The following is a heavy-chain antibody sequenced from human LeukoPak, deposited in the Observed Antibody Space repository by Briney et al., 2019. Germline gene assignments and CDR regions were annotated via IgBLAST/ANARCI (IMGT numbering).Heavy chain of an antibody. CDR1: GGSFSGYY. CDR3: AREAYHDFWSGSWRSYYYMDV. V-gene: IGHV4-34*01. J-gene: IGHJ6*03. CDR2: INHSGST. Sequence: PSETLSLTCAVYGGSFSGYYWSWIRQPPGKGLEWIGEINHSGSTNYNPSLKSRVTISVDTSKTLFSLKLSSVTAADTAVYYCAREAYHDFWSGSWRSYYYMDVWGKGTTVTVSS. D-gene: IGHD3-3*01.